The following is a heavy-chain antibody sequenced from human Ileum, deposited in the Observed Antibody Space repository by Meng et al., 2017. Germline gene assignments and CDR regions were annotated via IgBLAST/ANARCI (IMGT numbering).Heavy chain of an antibody. V-gene: IGHV6-1*01. D-gene: IGHD1-26*01. CDR3: AKDGTSGSYLGLYY. J-gene: IGHJ4*02. CDR2: TYYRSKWYN. CDR1: GDSVSSNSAA. Sequence: QVQLQQAGPGLVKPSQNPSITWSIAGDSVSSNSAAWNWIRQSPSRGLEWLGRTYYRSKWYNDYAVSVKSRITINPDTSKNQFSLQLNSVTPEDTAVYYCAKDGTSGSYLGLYYWGQGTLVTVSS.